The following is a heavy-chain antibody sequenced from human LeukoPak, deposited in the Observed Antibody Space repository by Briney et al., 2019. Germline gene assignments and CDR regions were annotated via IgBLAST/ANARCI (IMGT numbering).Heavy chain of an antibody. J-gene: IGHJ4*02. V-gene: IGHV3-33*08. CDR3: ARDDGSGSSEY. CDR1: GFAFTSYT. CDR2: IWYDGSNK. Sequence: GGSLRLSCAASGFAFTSYTINWVRQAPGKGLEWVAVIWYDGSNKYYADSVKGRFTISRDNSKNTLYLQMNSLRAEDTAVYYCARDDGSGSSEYWGQGTLVTVSS. D-gene: IGHD3-10*01.